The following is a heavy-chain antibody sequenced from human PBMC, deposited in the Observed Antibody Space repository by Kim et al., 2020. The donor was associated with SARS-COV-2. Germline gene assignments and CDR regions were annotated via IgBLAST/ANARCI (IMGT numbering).Heavy chain of an antibody. CDR1: GGTFSSYT. CDR2: IIPILGIA. CDR3: ANGLKANWNDLDV. V-gene: IGHV1-69*02. J-gene: IGHJ6*02. Sequence: SVKVSCKASGGTFSSYTISWVRQAPGQGLEWMGRIIPILGIANYAQKFQGRVTITADKSTSTAYMELSSLRSEDTAVYYCANGLKANWNDLDVWGQGTTVTVSS. D-gene: IGHD1-1*01.